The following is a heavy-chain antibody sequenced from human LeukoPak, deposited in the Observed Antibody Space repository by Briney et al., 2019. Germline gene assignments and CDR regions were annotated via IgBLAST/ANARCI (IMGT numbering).Heavy chain of an antibody. J-gene: IGHJ6*02. CDR2: IIPILGIA. Sequence: SVKVSCKASGGTFSSYAISWVRQAPGQGLEWMGRIIPILGIANYAQKFQGRVTITADKSTSTAYMELSSLRSEDTAVYYCARAAYCGGDCYPPFDYYYYGMDVWGQGTTVTVSS. D-gene: IGHD2-21*02. CDR1: GGTFSSYA. V-gene: IGHV1-69*04. CDR3: ARAAYCGGDCYPPFDYYYYGMDV.